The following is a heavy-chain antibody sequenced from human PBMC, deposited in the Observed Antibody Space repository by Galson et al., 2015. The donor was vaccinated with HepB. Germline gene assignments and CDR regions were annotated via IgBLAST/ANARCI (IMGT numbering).Heavy chain of an antibody. Sequence: SLRLSCAASGFTFSYAWLSWVRQSPGKGLEWLGLIKSKTDGGTTDYAAPVKGRFTISRDDSKNTLYLQMSNLKTEDTALYYCTTRGTYYDSSFFDYWGQGTLVTVSS. CDR3: TTRGTYYDSSFFDY. D-gene: IGHD3-22*01. CDR2: IKSKTDGGTT. V-gene: IGHV3-15*01. J-gene: IGHJ4*02. CDR1: GFTFSYAW.